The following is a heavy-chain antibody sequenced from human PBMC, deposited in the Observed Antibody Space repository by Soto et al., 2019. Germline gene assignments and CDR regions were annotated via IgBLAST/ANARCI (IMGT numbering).Heavy chain of an antibody. CDR1: GYTFTNYY. CDR3: AGGDNDY. Sequence: GASVKVSCKASGYTFTNYYVQWVRQAPGQGLEWMGVIHPDGGHTTYSQKFQDRVTMTRDTFTSTIYMDLSSLRSEDTAVYYCAGGDNDYWGQGTLVTVSS. CDR2: IHPDGGHT. V-gene: IGHV1-46*01. J-gene: IGHJ4*02.